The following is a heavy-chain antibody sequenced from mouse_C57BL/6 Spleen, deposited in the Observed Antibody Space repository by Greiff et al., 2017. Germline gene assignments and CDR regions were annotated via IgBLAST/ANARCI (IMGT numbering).Heavy chain of an antibody. J-gene: IGHJ2*01. CDR1: GFTFSDYY. CDR3: ARSLYDGYLDY. D-gene: IGHD2-3*01. V-gene: IGHV5-12*01. Sequence: EVQRVESGGGLVQPGGSLKLSCAASGFTFSDYYMYWVRQTPEKRLEWVAYISNGGGSTYYPDTVKGRFTISRDTAKNTLYLQMSRLKSEDTAMYYCARSLYDGYLDYWGQGTTLTVSS. CDR2: ISNGGGST.